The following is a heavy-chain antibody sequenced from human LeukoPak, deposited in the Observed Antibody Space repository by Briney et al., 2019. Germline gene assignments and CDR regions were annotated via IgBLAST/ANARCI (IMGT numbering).Heavy chain of an antibody. CDR1: GFTFSSYE. J-gene: IGHJ4*02. Sequence: GGSLRLSCAASGFTFSSYEMNWVRQAPGKGLEWVSHISVSGSTIYYADSVKGRFTISRDNAKNSLYLQMNSLRAEDTAVYYCARGVWGSYRLFDYWGQGTLVTVSS. CDR3: ARGVWGSYRLFDY. V-gene: IGHV3-48*03. CDR2: ISVSGSTI. D-gene: IGHD3-16*02.